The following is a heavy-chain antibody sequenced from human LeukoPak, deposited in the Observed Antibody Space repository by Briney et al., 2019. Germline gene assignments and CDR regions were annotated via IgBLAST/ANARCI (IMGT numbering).Heavy chain of an antibody. Sequence: PGRSLRLSCAASGFTFSSYGMHWVRQAPGKGLEWVAVIWYDGSNKYYTDSVKGRFTISRDNSKNTLYLQMNSLRAEDTAVYHCATTQPGGSYRDLTHWGQGALVTVSS. V-gene: IGHV3-33*01. CDR3: ATTQPGGSYRDLTH. CDR1: GFTFSSYG. CDR2: IWYDGSNK. D-gene: IGHD3-16*01. J-gene: IGHJ4*02.